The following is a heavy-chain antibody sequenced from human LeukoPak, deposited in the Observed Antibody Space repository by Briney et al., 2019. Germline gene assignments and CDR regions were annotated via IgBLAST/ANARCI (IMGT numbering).Heavy chain of an antibody. V-gene: IGHV3-23*01. D-gene: IGHD3-22*01. Sequence: GGSLRLSCAASGYTFSSYAMSWVRQAPGKGLEWVPGISGSGDNTYYADSVKGRFTISRDNSKNTLYVQVNSLGTEDTAAYYCAKGRYYDSSGSFYFDYWGQGTLVTVSS. J-gene: IGHJ4*02. CDR3: AKGRYYDSSGSFYFDY. CDR2: ISGSGDNT. CDR1: GYTFSSYA.